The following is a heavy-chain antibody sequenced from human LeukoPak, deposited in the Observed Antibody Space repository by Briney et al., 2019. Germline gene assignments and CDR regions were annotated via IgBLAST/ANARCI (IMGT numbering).Heavy chain of an antibody. CDR3: ARYCSSTSCNFDY. J-gene: IGHJ4*02. D-gene: IGHD2-2*01. CDR2: ISGSGGST. Sequence: PGGSLRLSCAASGFSFSTYSMNWVRQAPGKGLEWVSAISGSGGSTYYADSVKGRFTISRDNSKNTLYLQMNSLRAEDTAVYYCARYCSSTSCNFDYWGQGTLVTVSS. V-gene: IGHV3-23*01. CDR1: GFSFSTYS.